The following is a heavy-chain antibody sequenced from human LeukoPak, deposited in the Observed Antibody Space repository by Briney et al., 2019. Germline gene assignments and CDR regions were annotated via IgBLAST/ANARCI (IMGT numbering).Heavy chain of an antibody. Sequence: SGPTLVNPTQTLTLTCTFSGFSLSTSGVGVGWIRQPPGKALECLALIYWDNDNRYSPSLKSRLTITKDTSKNQVVLIMTHMDPVDTATYYCAHTLTRRGNPDFDYWGQGTLVTVSS. CDR2: IYWDNDN. V-gene: IGHV2-5*02. D-gene: IGHD4-23*01. CDR3: AHTLTRRGNPDFDY. CDR1: GFSLSTSGVG. J-gene: IGHJ4*02.